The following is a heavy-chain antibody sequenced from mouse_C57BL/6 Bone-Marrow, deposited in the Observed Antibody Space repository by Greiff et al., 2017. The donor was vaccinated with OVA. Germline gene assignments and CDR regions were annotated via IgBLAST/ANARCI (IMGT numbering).Heavy chain of an antibody. CDR1: GFTFSSYA. CDR3: ARVEVYYYAMDY. J-gene: IGHJ4*01. Sequence: EVKLVESGGGLVKPGGSLKLSCAASGFTFSSYAMSWVRQTPEKRLEWVATISDGGSYTYYPDNVKGRFTISRDNAKNNLYLQMSHLKSEDTAMYYCARVEVYYYAMDYWGQGTSVTVSS. D-gene: IGHD2-14*01. CDR2: ISDGGSYT. V-gene: IGHV5-4*03.